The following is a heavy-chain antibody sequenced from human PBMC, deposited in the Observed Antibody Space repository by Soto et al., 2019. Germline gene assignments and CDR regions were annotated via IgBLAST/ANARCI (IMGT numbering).Heavy chain of an antibody. CDR3: ARDLSTYYDILTGSGMDV. D-gene: IGHD3-9*01. J-gene: IGHJ6*02. CDR2: ISSSSSYI. Sequence: GGSLRLSCAASGFTFSSYSMNLVRQAPGKGLEWVSSISSSSSYIYYADSVKGRFTISRDNAKNSLYLQMNSLRAEDTAVYYCARDLSTYYDILTGSGMDVWGQGTTVTVSS. CDR1: GFTFSSYS. V-gene: IGHV3-21*01.